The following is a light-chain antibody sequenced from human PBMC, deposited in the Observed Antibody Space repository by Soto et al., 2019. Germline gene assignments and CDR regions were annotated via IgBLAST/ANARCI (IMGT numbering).Light chain of an antibody. V-gene: IGKV3-20*01. J-gene: IGKJ4*01. CDR1: QSVSNTY. CDR2: GAS. Sequence: EIVLTQSPGTLSLSPGERVTLSCRASQSVSNTYLAWYQQKPGQAPRLLVSGASSRATGIPDRYSGSESGTDFTLTINRLEHEDFAVYFCQHYGESPPTFGGGTKVEIK. CDR3: QHYGESPPT.